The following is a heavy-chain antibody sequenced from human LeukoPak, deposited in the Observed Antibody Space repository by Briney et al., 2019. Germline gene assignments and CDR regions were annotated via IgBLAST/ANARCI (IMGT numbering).Heavy chain of an antibody. Sequence: ASVKVSCKASGYTFNIYGISWVRQAPGQGLEWMGWISAYNGNTNYAQKLQGRVTMTTDTSTSTAYMELRSLKSDDTAVYYCARAVGSPYYYDSSGYYGNWGQGTLVTVSS. CDR2: ISAYNGNT. CDR1: GYTFNIYG. V-gene: IGHV1-18*01. J-gene: IGHJ4*02. CDR3: ARAVGSPYYYDSSGYYGN. D-gene: IGHD3-22*01.